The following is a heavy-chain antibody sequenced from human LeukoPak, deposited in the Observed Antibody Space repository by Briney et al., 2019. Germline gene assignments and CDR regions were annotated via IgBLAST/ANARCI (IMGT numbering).Heavy chain of an antibody. CDR2: IHYSGST. CDR1: GGSISSYY. J-gene: IGHJ6*02. Sequence: SETLSLTCSVPGGSISSYYWSWIRQRPGKGLEWSGYIHYSGSTNYNPSLKSRVTISIDTSKNQFSLKLSSVTAADTAVYYCARSSYYDMDVWGQGTTVTVSS. CDR3: ARSSYYDMDV. V-gene: IGHV4-59*01.